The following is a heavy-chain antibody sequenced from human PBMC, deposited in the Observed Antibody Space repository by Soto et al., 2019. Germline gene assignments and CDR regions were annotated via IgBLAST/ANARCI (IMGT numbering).Heavy chain of an antibody. V-gene: IGHV3-9*01. CDR2: ISWNSGSI. CDR3: ATDFFLMSQVPAAMPSRRPWFDY. Sequence: EVQLVESGGGLVQPGRSLRLSCAASGFTFDDYAMHWVRQAPGKGLEWVSGISWNSGSIGYADSVKGRFTISRDNAKNTLYLQMNSLRAEDTALFYCATDFFLMSQVPAAMPSRRPWFDYWGQGPLVTVSS. J-gene: IGHJ4*02. CDR1: GFTFDDYA. D-gene: IGHD2-2*01.